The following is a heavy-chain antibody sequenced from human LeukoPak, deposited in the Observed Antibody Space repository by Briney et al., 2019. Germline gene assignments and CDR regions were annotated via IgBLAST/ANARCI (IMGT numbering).Heavy chain of an antibody. D-gene: IGHD6-13*01. CDR1: GGTFSSYA. V-gene: IGHV7-4-1*02. CDR2: INTNTGIP. Sequence: ASVKVSCKASGGTFSSYAISWVRQAPGQGLEWMGWINTNTGIPTYAQGFTGRFVLTLDTSVSTAYLQISSLKAEDTAVYYCARWSSSSWYAAFDYWGQGTLVTVSS. J-gene: IGHJ4*02. CDR3: ARWSSSSWYAAFDY.